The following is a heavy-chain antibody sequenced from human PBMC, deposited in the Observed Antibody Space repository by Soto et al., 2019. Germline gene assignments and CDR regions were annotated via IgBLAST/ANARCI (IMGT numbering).Heavy chain of an antibody. CDR1: GLTVSRTQ. Sequence: EVQLVETGGGLIQPGGSLRLSCAASGLTVSRTQMAWVRQVRGKGLQWVSVIYSAGSTYYANAVKGRFTISRDISENKIYLDLSRVTGDDTAIYYCARAREPEYSSSIFFDYWGRGILVTVSS. CDR2: IYSAGST. J-gene: IGHJ4*02. V-gene: IGHV3-53*02. CDR3: ARAREPEYSSSIFFDY. D-gene: IGHD6-6*01.